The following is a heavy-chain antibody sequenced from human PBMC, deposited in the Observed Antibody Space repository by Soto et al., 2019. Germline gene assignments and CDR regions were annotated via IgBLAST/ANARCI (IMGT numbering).Heavy chain of an antibody. CDR3: ASGSKDSNYYYYMDV. V-gene: IGHV4-34*01. J-gene: IGHJ6*03. CDR2: INHSGST. CDR1: GGSFSGYY. Sequence: SETLSLTCAVYGGSFSGYYWSWIRQPPGKEMEWSGEINHSGSTNYNPSLKSRVTISVDTSKNQFSLKLSSVTAADTAVYYCASGSKDSNYYYYMDVWGKGTMVTVSS.